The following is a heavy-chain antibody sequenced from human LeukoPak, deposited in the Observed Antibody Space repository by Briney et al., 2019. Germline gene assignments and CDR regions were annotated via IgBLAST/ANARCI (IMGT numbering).Heavy chain of an antibody. J-gene: IGHJ4*02. Sequence: WVGLIKSKTDGGTTHYAAPVKGRFTISRDDSENTLYLQMNSLKTEDTAVYYCTTDMGSKVHWGQGALVTVSS. CDR2: IKSKTDGGTT. V-gene: IGHV3-15*01. CDR3: TTDMGSKVH. D-gene: IGHD1-26*01.